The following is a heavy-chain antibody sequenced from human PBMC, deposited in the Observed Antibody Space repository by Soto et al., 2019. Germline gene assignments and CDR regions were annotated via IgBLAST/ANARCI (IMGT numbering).Heavy chain of an antibody. Sequence: ASVKVSCKASGISFINHYVHWVRQAPGQGPEWMGVINPAGSVTVYALKLQDRVTMITDTSTSTAYMELRSLRSDDTAVYYCARDFHTAAAWDYYFDYWGQGTLVTVSS. V-gene: IGHV1-46*01. CDR1: GISFINHY. CDR3: ARDFHTAAAWDYYFDY. J-gene: IGHJ4*02. CDR2: INPAGSVT. D-gene: IGHD6-13*01.